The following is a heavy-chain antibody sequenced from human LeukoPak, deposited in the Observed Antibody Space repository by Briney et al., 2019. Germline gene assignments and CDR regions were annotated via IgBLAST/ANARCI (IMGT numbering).Heavy chain of an antibody. CDR3: TRGHWGLQS. V-gene: IGHV4-59*01. CDR2: IHHSGNS. Sequence: SETLSLTCTVSGASFTDYYWSWLRQSPGKGLEWISYIHHSGNSDYNPSLRSRVTTSLDTSKNQFSLNLISVTAADTAVYYCTRGHWGLQSWSQGTLVTVSS. J-gene: IGHJ5*02. CDR1: GASFTDYY. D-gene: IGHD7-27*01.